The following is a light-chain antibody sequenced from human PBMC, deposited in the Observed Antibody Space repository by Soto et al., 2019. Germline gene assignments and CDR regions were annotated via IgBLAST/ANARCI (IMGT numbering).Light chain of an antibody. CDR1: SSNIGSNY. Sequence: QSVLTQPPSASGTPGQRVTISCSGSSSNIGSNYVYWYQQLPGTAPKLLIYRNNQRPSGVPDRFSRSKSGTSASLAISGLRSEDEADYYCAAWDDSLSGSYVFGTGTKLTVL. CDR2: RNN. V-gene: IGLV1-47*01. CDR3: AAWDDSLSGSYV. J-gene: IGLJ1*01.